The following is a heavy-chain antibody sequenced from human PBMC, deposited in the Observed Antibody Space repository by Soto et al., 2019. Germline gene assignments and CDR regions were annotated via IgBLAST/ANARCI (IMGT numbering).Heavy chain of an antibody. Sequence: EVQLVESGGGLVKPGGSLRLSCAASGFTFSSYSMNWVRQAPGKGLEWVSSISSSSSYIYYADSVKGRFTISRDNAKNSLDLQMNSLRAEDTAVYYCARPLGATTPPDYWGQGTLVTVSS. CDR3: ARPLGATTPPDY. J-gene: IGHJ4*02. CDR2: ISSSSSYI. D-gene: IGHD1-26*01. V-gene: IGHV3-21*01. CDR1: GFTFSSYS.